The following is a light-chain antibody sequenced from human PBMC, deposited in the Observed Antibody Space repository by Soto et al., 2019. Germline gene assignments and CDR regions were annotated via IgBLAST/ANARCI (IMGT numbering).Light chain of an antibody. CDR1: SSDVGGYNY. CDR2: DVS. Sequence: QSALTQPASVSGSPGQSITISCTGTSSDVGGYNYVSWYQQHPGKAPKLMIYDVSNRPSGVSTRFSGSKSGNTASLTISGLQAEDEADYYCSSYTSSSTRVFGGGTTLTVL. CDR3: SSYTSSSTRV. J-gene: IGLJ2*01. V-gene: IGLV2-14*01.